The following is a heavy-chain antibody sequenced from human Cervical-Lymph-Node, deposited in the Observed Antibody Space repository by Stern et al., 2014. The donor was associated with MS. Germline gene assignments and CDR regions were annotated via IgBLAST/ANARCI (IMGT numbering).Heavy chain of an antibody. Sequence: VQLVQSGAELIRPAETLKISCKGSGFKFSIYWIAWVRQMPGKGLEWMGIIYPSDSETRYTPSFPHPVDKSAVKATSTAYLHWSSLNASDTAMYFCARQTTAWASDVWGQGTLVTVSS. D-gene: IGHD1-14*01. CDR3: ARQTTAWASDV. J-gene: IGHJ4*02. CDR1: GFKFSIYW. CDR2: IYPSDSET. V-gene: IGHV5-51*01.